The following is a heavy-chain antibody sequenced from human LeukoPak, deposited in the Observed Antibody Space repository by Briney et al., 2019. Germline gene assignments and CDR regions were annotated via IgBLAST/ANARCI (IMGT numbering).Heavy chain of an antibody. D-gene: IGHD6-13*01. Sequence: SETLSLTCAVYGGSFSGYYWSWIRQPPGKGLEWIGEINHSGSANYNPSLKSRVTISVDTSKNQFSLKLSSVTAADTAVYYCARGYSSSWYVPDYWGQGTLVTVSS. CDR1: GGSFSGYY. V-gene: IGHV4-34*01. J-gene: IGHJ4*02. CDR2: INHSGSA. CDR3: ARGYSSSWYVPDY.